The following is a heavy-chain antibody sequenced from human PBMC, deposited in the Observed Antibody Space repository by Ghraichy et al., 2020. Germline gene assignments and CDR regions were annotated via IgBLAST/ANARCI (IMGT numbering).Heavy chain of an antibody. J-gene: IGHJ4*02. D-gene: IGHD6-13*01. CDR1: GFTFNNYA. V-gene: IGHV3-30-3*01. CDR2: ISYDGTNSGSNK. Sequence: GGSLRLSCAASGFTFNNYAMHWVRQAPGKGLEWMAVISYDGTNSGSNKYYAESVRGRFTISRDNSKNTLYLQMNSLRGEDTAVYYCARSPGIATAGKREPALDYWGQGTLVTVSS. CDR3: ARSPGIATAGKREPALDY.